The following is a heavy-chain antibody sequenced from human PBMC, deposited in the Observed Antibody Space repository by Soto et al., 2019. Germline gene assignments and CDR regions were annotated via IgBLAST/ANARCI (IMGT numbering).Heavy chain of an antibody. CDR1: ADFISPGDYF. V-gene: IGHV4-39*01. J-gene: IGHJ4*02. Sequence: SEARCDPCTGSADFISPGDYFWAWIRQPPGKGLEWIGSIYYSGTTYYNPSLKSRVTISVDRSKNQFSLKLTSVTAADTAVYYCARHFSVDYFDYWGQGALVTVS. CDR3: ARHFSVDYFDY. CDR2: IYYSGTT.